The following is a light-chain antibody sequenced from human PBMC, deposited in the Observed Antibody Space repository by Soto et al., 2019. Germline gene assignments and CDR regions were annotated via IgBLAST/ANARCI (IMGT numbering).Light chain of an antibody. CDR1: QTLTGC. CDR3: QQYTTYPLT. V-gene: IGKV1-5*03. CDR2: KAS. Sequence: DIHMTQSPSTLSASVGDSVAITCRASQTLTGCLAWYQQKPGKAPKLLISKASNLESGVPSRFSGSGSGTDFTLTISSLQPDDFATYFCQQYTTYPLTFGGGTKVEI. J-gene: IGKJ4*01.